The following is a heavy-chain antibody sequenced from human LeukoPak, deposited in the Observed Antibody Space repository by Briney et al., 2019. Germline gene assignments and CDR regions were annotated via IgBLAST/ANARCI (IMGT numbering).Heavy chain of an antibody. Sequence: ASVKVSCKASGYTFTSYGISWVRQAPGQGLEWMGWISAYNSNTNYAQKLQGRVTMTTDTSTSTAYMELRGLRSDDTAVYYCARDKSDDFWSGSCFDYWGQGTLVTVSS. CDR3: ARDKSDDFWSGSCFDY. CDR2: ISAYNSNT. V-gene: IGHV1-18*01. D-gene: IGHD3-3*01. J-gene: IGHJ4*02. CDR1: GYTFTSYG.